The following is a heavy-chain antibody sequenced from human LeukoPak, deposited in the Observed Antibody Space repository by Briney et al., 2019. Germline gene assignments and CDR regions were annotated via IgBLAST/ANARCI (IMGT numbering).Heavy chain of an antibody. CDR1: GFTFSSYD. CDR2: IGTAGDT. J-gene: IGHJ4*02. Sequence: GGSLRLSCAASGFTFSSYDMHWVRQASGKGLEWVSAIGTAGDTYYPGSVKGRFTISRENAKNSLYLQMNSLRAGDTAVYYCARGGDPNYYDSSGYYFMFDYWGQGTLVTVSS. D-gene: IGHD3-22*01. V-gene: IGHV3-13*01. CDR3: ARGGDPNYYDSSGYYFMFDY.